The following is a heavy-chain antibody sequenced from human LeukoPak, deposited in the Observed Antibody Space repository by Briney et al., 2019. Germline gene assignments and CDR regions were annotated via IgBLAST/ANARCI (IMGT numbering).Heavy chain of an antibody. CDR3: ARDLIYDNTGSARDTNDAFDI. J-gene: IGHJ3*02. CDR2: ISAYNGNT. V-gene: IGHV1-18*01. D-gene: IGHD5-18*01. Sequence: ASVKVSCKASGYTFTSYGISWVRQAPGQGLEWMGWISAYNGNTNYAQKLQGRVTMTTDTSTDIAYMDLRSLGSDDTAMYYCARDLIYDNTGSARDTNDAFDIWGQGTMLIVSS. CDR1: GYTFTSYG.